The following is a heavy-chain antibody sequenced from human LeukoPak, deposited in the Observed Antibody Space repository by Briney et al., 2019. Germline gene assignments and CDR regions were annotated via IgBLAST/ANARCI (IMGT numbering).Heavy chain of an antibody. CDR1: GFTFSSYA. V-gene: IGHV3-23*01. D-gene: IGHD1-26*01. CDR3: ARGGSYLSAFDI. CDR2: ISGSGGST. J-gene: IGHJ3*02. Sequence: EGSLRLSCAASGFTFSSYAMSWVRQAPGKGLEWVSAISGSGGSTYYADSVKGRFTISRDNSKNTLYLQMNSLRAEDTAVYYCARGGSYLSAFDIWGQGTMVTVSS.